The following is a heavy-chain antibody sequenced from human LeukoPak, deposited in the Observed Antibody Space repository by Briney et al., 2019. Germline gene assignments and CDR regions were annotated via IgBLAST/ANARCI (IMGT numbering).Heavy chain of an antibody. D-gene: IGHD3-22*01. CDR3: ARGALYYYDSSGFDY. V-gene: IGHV3-33*08. J-gene: IGHJ4*02. Sequence: PGGSLRLSCAASGFTFRSYWMNWVRQAPGKGLEWLAVIWYDGSNKYYADSVKGRFTISRDNSKNTLYLQMNSLRAEDTAVYYCARGALYYYDSSGFDYWGQGTLVTVSS. CDR2: IWYDGSNK. CDR1: GFTFRSYW.